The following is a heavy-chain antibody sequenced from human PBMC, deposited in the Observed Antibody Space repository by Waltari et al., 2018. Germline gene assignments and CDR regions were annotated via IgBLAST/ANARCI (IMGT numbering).Heavy chain of an antibody. CDR1: GDSLTSDIYY. J-gene: IGHJ5*02. Sequence: QLQLQESGPGLVTPSETLSLTCTVSGDSLTSDIYYWGWIRQPPGKGLEWIATISYRGATNYSPSLKSRVTISIDTSKNQFSLKVTSVTAADTAVYYCARQGYCGGDCYSDTWGQGTLVTVSP. CDR3: ARQGYCGGDCYSDT. V-gene: IGHV4-39*01. D-gene: IGHD2-21*01. CDR2: ISYRGAT.